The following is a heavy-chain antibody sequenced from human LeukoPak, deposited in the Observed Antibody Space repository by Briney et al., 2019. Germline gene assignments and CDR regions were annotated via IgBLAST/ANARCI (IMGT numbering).Heavy chain of an antibody. CDR2: IYTNGRT. Sequence: PGGSLRLSCVASGFIFKSYGMNWVRKAPGKGLEWVSGIYTNGRTRCADSVNGRFTISRDNSKNTLFLQMHSLRVEDTAVYYCAHLVWEYVGGLDVWGQGTTVTVSS. D-gene: IGHD1-26*01. J-gene: IGHJ6*02. CDR3: AHLVWEYVGGLDV. V-gene: IGHV3-23*05. CDR1: GFIFKSYG.